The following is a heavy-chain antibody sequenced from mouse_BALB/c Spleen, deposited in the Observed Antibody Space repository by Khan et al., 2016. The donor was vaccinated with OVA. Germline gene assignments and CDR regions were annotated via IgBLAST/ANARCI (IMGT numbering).Heavy chain of an antibody. J-gene: IGHJ2*01. CDR1: GYSITNNYA. CDR3: ARGNYYGYYFDY. CDR2: ISYSGST. D-gene: IGHD1-1*01. V-gene: IGHV3-2*02. Sequence: EVQLQESGPGLVKPSQSLSLTCTVTGYSITNNYAWNWIRQFPGNKLEWMGYISYSGSTNYNPSLKSRISITRDTSKNHFFLQLNSVTTEDTATYYCARGNYYGYYFDYWGQGTTLTVSS.